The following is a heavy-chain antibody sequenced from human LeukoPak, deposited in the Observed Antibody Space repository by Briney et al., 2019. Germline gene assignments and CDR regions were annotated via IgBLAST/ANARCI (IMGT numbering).Heavy chain of an antibody. V-gene: IGHV3-23*01. CDR1: GFPFSNYA. J-gene: IGHJ4*02. CDR2: ISVAGGSI. Sequence: GGSLRLSCAASGFPFSNYAMHWVRQAPGKGLEWVSGISVAGGSIYYADAVKGRLTISRDNSKNTVYLQTNTLRAEDTAIYYCAKDSANWGRHYDYWGQGTLVTVSS. CDR3: AKDSANWGRHYDY. D-gene: IGHD7-27*01.